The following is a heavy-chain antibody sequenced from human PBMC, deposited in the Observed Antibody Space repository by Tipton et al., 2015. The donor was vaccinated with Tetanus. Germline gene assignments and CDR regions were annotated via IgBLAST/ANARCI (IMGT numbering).Heavy chain of an antibody. CDR2: TYGDEST. D-gene: IGHD3-16*02. CDR1: GFSVSRKY. CDR3: ARDYPDFDY. V-gene: IGHV3-53*01. J-gene: IGHJ4*02. Sequence: SLRLSCAASGFSVSRKYMTWVRQAPGKGLEWVSLTYGDESTYYADSVKGRFTISRDNSKNTLYLQMSNLRAEDTAVHYCARDYPDFDYWGQGTLVTVSS.